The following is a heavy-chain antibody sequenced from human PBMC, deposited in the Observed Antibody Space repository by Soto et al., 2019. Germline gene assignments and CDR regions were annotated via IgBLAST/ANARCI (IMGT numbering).Heavy chain of an antibody. Sequence: QVQLEESGPGLVKPSETLSLTCTVSGGSINAFFWSWVRQPPGKGLESIGYIFYSGSTNYNPSLKSRVTISLDTSKTQFPLNLTSVTAADTAVYYCATQTGLYYYGLDVWGQGTMVAVSS. CDR2: IFYSGST. CDR1: GGSINAFF. J-gene: IGHJ6*02. V-gene: IGHV4-59*01. CDR3: ATQTGLYYYGLDV.